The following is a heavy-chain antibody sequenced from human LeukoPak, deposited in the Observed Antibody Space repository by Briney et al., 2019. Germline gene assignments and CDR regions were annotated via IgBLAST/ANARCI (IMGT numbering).Heavy chain of an antibody. J-gene: IGHJ4*02. CDR2: ICSGGST. D-gene: IGHD3-22*01. CDR1: GFTVSSNY. V-gene: IGHV3-66*01. Sequence: PGGSLRLSCAASGFTVSSNYMSWVRQAPGKGLEWVSVICSGGSTYYADSVKGRFTISRDNSKNTLYLQMNSLRAEDTAVYYCARSNFGYYDSGNFDYWGQGTLVTVSS. CDR3: ARSNFGYYDSGNFDY.